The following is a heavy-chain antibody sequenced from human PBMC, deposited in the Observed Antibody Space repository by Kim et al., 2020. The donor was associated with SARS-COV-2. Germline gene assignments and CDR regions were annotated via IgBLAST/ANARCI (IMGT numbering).Heavy chain of an antibody. Sequence: SETLSLTCGVSGGSISSNSYYWSWIRHHPGKGLQWIGYISYSGSTYYNPSLKSRLTISMDTSKNQFSLNLKSVTAADTAVYFCAIRQTSLYYFDFWGQGTLVTVSS. D-gene: IGHD3-10*01. CDR3: AIRQTSLYYFDF. CDR1: GGSISSNSYY. V-gene: IGHV4-31*11. J-gene: IGHJ4*02. CDR2: ISYSGST.